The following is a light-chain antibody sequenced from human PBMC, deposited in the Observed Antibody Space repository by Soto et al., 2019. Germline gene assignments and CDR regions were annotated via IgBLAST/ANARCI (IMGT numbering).Light chain of an antibody. CDR2: EVS. CDR1: STDVGGYNY. CDR3: SSYTSSSTWV. Sequence: QSALTQPASVSGSPGLSITIPCTGTSTDVGGYNYVSWYQQHPGKAPKLLIYEVSNRPSGVSDRFSGSKSGNTASLTISGLQAEDEADYYCSSYTSSSTWVFGGGTQLTVL. V-gene: IGLV2-14*01. J-gene: IGLJ2*01.